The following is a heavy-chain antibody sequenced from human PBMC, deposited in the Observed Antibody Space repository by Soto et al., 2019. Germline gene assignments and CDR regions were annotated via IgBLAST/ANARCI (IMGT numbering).Heavy chain of an antibody. CDR1: GFTFSSYW. D-gene: IGHD6-19*01. J-gene: IGHJ4*02. CDR3: ARARDSSGWYFDY. V-gene: IGHV3-74*01. CDR2: INSDGSST. Sequence: PGGSLRLSCAASGFTFSSYWMHWVRQAPGKGLVWVSRINSDGSSTSYADSVKGRFTISRDNAKNTLYLQMNSLRAEDTAVYYCARARDSSGWYFDYWGQGTLVTVSS.